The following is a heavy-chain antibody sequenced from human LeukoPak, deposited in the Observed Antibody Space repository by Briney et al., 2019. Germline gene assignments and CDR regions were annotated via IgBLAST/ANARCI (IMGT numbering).Heavy chain of an antibody. V-gene: IGHV4-30-4*01. CDR1: GGSISSGDYY. CDR2: IYYSGST. CDR3: ARYQYYYASSGTAIGWFDP. J-gene: IGHJ5*02. Sequence: SQTLSPTCTVSGGSISSGDYYWSWIRQPPGKGLEWIGYIYYSGSTYYNPSLKSRVTISVDTSKNQFSLKLSSVTAADTAVYYCARYQYYYASSGTAIGWFDPWGQGTLVTVSS. D-gene: IGHD3-22*01.